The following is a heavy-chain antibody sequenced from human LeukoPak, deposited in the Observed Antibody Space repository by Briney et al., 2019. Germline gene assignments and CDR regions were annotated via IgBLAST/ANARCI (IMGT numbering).Heavy chain of an antibody. CDR1: GFTFSNYA. J-gene: IGHJ6*03. Sequence: HPGGSLRLSCAASGFTFSNYAMSWVRQAPGKGLEWVSAISGSGGSTYYADSVKGRFTISRDNSKNTLYLQMNSLRAEDTAVYYCAKVLWELRVYYYMDVWGKGTTVTVSS. CDR3: AKVLWELRVYYYMDV. V-gene: IGHV3-23*01. CDR2: ISGSGGST. D-gene: IGHD1-26*01.